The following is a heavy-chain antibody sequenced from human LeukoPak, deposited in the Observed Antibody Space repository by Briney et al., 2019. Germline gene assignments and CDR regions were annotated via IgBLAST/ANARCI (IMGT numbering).Heavy chain of an antibody. V-gene: IGHV1-24*01. CDR1: GGTFSSYA. CDR2: FDPEDGET. CDR3: ATGYYSRFDY. J-gene: IGHJ4*02. Sequence: ASVKVSCKASGGTFSSYAISWVRQAPGQGLEWMGGFDPEDGETIYAQKFQGRVTMTEDTSTDTAYMGLSSLRSEDTAVYYCATGYYSRFDYWGQGTLVTVSS. D-gene: IGHD3-3*01.